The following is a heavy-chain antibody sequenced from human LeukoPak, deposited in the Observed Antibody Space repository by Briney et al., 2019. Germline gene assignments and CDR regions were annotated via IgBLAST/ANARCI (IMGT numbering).Heavy chain of an antibody. CDR1: GGSFSGYY. CDR3: ARSGGVAGIYWTPEY. J-gene: IGHJ4*02. CDR2: INHSGST. Sequence: SETLSLTCAVYGGSFSGYYWSWIRQPPGKGLEWIGEINHSGSTNYNPSLKSRVTISVDTSKNQFSLKLSSVTAADTAVYYCARSGGVAGIYWTPEYWGRGALVTVSS. D-gene: IGHD6-19*01. V-gene: IGHV4-34*01.